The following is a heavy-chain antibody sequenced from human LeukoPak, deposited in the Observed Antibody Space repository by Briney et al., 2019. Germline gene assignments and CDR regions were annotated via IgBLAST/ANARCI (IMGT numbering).Heavy chain of an antibody. CDR1: SDSISNYY. Sequence: SETLSLTCTFTSDSISNYYSHWIRQPPGKGLEWIGYVYFSGSTNYNPSLQSRVSISLDTSKNQLSLKLSSVTGADTAMYSCALYGSGDYFHYWGQGTLVTVSS. J-gene: IGHJ4*02. CDR2: VYFSGST. CDR3: ALYGSGDYFHY. D-gene: IGHD3-10*01. V-gene: IGHV4-59*01.